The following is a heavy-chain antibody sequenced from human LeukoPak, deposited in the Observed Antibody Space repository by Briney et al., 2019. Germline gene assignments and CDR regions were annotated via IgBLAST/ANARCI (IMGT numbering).Heavy chain of an antibody. Sequence: AETLTLTCTVSGGSMSSYYWSWIRQPPGKGLEWIGCVFYSGSTNYNPSLKGRVTLSVDPSKNQFSLKLGSVTAADTAVHYCARQPYILGAYYFDYWGQGTLVTVSS. CDR1: GGSMSSYY. J-gene: IGHJ4*02. CDR2: VFYSGST. V-gene: IGHV4-59*08. CDR3: ARQPYILGAYYFDY. D-gene: IGHD1-26*01.